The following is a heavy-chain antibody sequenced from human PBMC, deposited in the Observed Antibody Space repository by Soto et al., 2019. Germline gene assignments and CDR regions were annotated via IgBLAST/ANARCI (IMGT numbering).Heavy chain of an antibody. J-gene: IGHJ6*03. Sequence: SETLSLTCTVSGGSISSYYRSWIRQPPGKGLEWIGYIYYSGSTNYNPSLKSRVTISVDTSKNQFSLKLSSVTAADTAVYYCARLDFWSDDYYMDVWGKGTTVTVSS. CDR3: ARLDFWSDDYYMDV. CDR2: IYYSGST. D-gene: IGHD3-3*01. V-gene: IGHV4-59*01. CDR1: GGSISSYY.